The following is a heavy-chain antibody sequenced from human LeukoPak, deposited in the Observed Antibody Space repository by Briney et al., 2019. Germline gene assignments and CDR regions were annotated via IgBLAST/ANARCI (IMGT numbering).Heavy chain of an antibody. CDR2: IKQDGSEK. D-gene: IGHD3-22*01. Sequence: GGSLRLSCAASGFTFSSYWMSWVRQAPGKGLEWVANIKQDGSEKYYVDSVKGRFTISRDNAKNSLYLQMNSLRAEDTAVYYCAREGIKYDSSGYYHSGPDYWGQGTLVTVSS. J-gene: IGHJ4*02. V-gene: IGHV3-7*01. CDR3: AREGIKYDSSGYYHSGPDY. CDR1: GFTFSSYW.